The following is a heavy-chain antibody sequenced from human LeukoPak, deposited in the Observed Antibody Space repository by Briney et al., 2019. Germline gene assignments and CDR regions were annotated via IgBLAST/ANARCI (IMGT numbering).Heavy chain of an antibody. CDR3: ARAPSEIGGYYPEYFRH. D-gene: IGHD3-22*01. CDR2: IKSDGST. V-gene: IGHV3-74*01. CDR1: GFTFSSYW. J-gene: IGHJ1*01. Sequence: GGSLRLSCAASGFTFSSYWMHWVRQAPGKGLVWVSRIKSDGSTNYAPSVKGRFTISRDNAKNTLSLQMNSLRAEDTGVYYCARAPSEIGGYYPEYFRHWGQGTLVTVSS.